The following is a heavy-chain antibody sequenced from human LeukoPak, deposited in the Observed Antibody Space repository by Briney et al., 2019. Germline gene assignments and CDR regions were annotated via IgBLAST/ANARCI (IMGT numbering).Heavy chain of an antibody. V-gene: IGHV3-30*03. CDR2: ISYDGGNK. CDR1: GFTFSSYG. D-gene: IGHD1-20*01. J-gene: IGHJ3*02. Sequence: GGSLRLSCAASGFTFSSYGMHWVRQAPGKGLEWVAVISYDGGNKDYADSVKGRFTISRDNSKNTLYLQMNSLRAEDTAVYYCAREGYNWDAFDIWGQGTMVTVSS. CDR3: AREGYNWDAFDI.